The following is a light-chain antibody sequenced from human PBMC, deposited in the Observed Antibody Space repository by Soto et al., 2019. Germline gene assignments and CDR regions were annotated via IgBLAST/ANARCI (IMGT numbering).Light chain of an antibody. J-gene: IGLJ1*01. CDR3: QSYDSSLSGSV. CDR2: EVN. CDR1: TSDVGGYNY. V-gene: IGLV2-8*01. Sequence: QSALTQPPSASGSPGQSVTISCTGTTSDVGGYNYVSWYQLHPDKVPKLIIYEVNKRPSGVPDRFSGSKSGSTASLTVSGLQAEDEADYYCQSYDSSLSGSVFGTGTKVTVL.